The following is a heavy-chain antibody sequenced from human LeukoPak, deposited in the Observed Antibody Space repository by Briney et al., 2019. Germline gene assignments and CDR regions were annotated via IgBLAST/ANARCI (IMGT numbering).Heavy chain of an antibody. V-gene: IGHV3-49*04. Sequence: HPGRSLRLSCTASGFTLGDYAVSWVRQAPGKGLVWVGFIRRKAYGGTTEYAAAVIGRLTISSDDSKSIAYLQMNSLKPEDTAVYYCTIVLGYYGSGSGGLTQHPPIDPWGQGTLVTVSS. J-gene: IGHJ5*02. D-gene: IGHD3-10*01. CDR3: TIVLGYYGSGSGGLTQHPPIDP. CDR1: GFTLGDYA. CDR2: IRRKAYGGTT.